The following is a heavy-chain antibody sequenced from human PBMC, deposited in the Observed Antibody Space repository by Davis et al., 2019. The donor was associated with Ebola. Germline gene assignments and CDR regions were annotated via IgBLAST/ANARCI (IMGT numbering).Heavy chain of an antibody. CDR2: ISYDGSNK. V-gene: IGHV3-30*18. D-gene: IGHD1-26*01. CDR1: AFTSSSYG. J-gene: IGHJ4*02. CDR3: AKGHGWELLRADY. Sequence: RGSLTLSCAPSAFTSSSYGTHWVRQAPGKWLEWVAVISYDGSNKYYADSVKGRVTISRDNSKNTPYLQMNSLRAEDTAVYYCAKGHGWELLRADYWGQGTLVTVSS.